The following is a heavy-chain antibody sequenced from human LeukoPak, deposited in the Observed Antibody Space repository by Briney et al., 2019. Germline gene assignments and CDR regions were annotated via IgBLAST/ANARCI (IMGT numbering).Heavy chain of an antibody. Sequence: GGSLRLSCAASGFTFSSYSMNWVRQAPGKRLEWVSSISSSSTYIYYADSVKGRFTISRDYAKNSLYLQMNSLRAEDTAVYYCARGSDGYDNWGQGTLVTVSS. CDR2: ISSSSTYI. CDR3: ARGSDGYDN. CDR1: GFTFSSYS. V-gene: IGHV3-21*01. D-gene: IGHD5-24*01. J-gene: IGHJ4*02.